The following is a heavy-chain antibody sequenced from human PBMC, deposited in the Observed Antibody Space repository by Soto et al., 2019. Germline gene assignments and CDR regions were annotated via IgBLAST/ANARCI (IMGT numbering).Heavy chain of an antibody. CDR1: GDSVSSNSAA. D-gene: IGHD2-15*01. Sequence: PSQTLSLTCAISGDSVSSNSAAWNWIRQSPSRGLEWLGRTYYRSKWYNDYAVSVKSRITINPDTSKNQFSLQLNSVTPEDTAVYYCARGAEVFVVVATNYYYRDGMYVPSRGSTVTVS. CDR2: TYYRSKWYN. CDR3: ARGAEVFVVVATNYYYRDGMYV. V-gene: IGHV6-1*01. J-gene: IGHJ6*02.